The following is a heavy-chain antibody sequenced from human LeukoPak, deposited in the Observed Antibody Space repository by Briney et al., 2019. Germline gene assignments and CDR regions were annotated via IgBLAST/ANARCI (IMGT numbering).Heavy chain of an antibody. D-gene: IGHD3-10*01. V-gene: IGHV2-70*13. CDR1: GFSLSTSKMC. J-gene: IGHJ4*02. CDR3: ARMRYTASYSHFDY. Sequence: SGPTLVNPTQTLTLTCTFSGFSLSTSKMCVSWIRQPPGKALEWLAVIDWVDDKYYSTSLRTRLTISKDTSKNQVVLTMTDMDPVDTATYYCARMRYTASYSHFDYWGQGTLVTVSS. CDR2: IDWVDDK.